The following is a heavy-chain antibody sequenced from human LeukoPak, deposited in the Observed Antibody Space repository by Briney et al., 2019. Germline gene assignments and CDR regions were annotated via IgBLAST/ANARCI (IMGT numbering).Heavy chain of an antibody. D-gene: IGHD2-15*01. V-gene: IGHV1-69*13. CDR1: GGTFSSYA. CDR2: IIPIFGTA. CDR3: ARGGGSLYYYGMDV. J-gene: IGHJ6*02. Sequence: ASVTVSCTASGGTFSSYAISWVRQAPGQGLEWMGGIIPIFGTANYAQKFQGRVTITADESTSTAYMELSSLRSEDTAVYYCARGGGSLYYYGMDVWGQGTTVTVSS.